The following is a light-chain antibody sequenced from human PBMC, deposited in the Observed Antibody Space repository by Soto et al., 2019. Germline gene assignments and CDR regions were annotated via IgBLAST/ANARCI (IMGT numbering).Light chain of an antibody. CDR3: QQSYSAPLT. CDR1: QTINSY. Sequence: DIQMTQSPSSLSASVGDRVTITCRASQTINSYLTWYQQKPGKAPKLLIYAASSLQSGVPSRFSGSGSGTDFTLTISSLHPEDFATYYCQQSYSAPLTFGPGTRVVLK. J-gene: IGKJ3*01. V-gene: IGKV1-39*01. CDR2: AAS.